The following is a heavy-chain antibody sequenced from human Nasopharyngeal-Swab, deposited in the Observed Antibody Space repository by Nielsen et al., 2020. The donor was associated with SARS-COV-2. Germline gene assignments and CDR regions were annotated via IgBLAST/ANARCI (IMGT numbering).Heavy chain of an antibody. CDR2: ISYDGGNK. D-gene: IGHD2-15*01. Sequence: GGSLRLSCSASGFTFSSYAMHWVRQAPGKGLEWVAFISYDGGNKYYADSVKGRFTISRDNSKNTLYLQMNSLRAEDTAAYYCARGDIVVVVAHYFDYWGQGTLVTVSS. J-gene: IGHJ4*02. CDR1: GFTFSSYA. CDR3: ARGDIVVVVAHYFDY. V-gene: IGHV3-30-3*01.